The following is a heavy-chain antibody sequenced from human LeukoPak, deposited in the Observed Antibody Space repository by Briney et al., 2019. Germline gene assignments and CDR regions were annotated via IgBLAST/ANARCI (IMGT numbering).Heavy chain of an antibody. V-gene: IGHV1-69*01. CDR3: ASTPPYGSGSYRGY. CDR1: GGTFSSYA. D-gene: IGHD3-10*01. Sequence: SVKVSCKASGGTFSSYAISWVRQAPGQGLEWMGGIIPIFGTANYAQKFQGRVTITADESTSTAYMELSSLRSEDTAVYYCASTPPYGSGSYRGYWGQGTLVTVSS. CDR2: IIPIFGTA. J-gene: IGHJ4*02.